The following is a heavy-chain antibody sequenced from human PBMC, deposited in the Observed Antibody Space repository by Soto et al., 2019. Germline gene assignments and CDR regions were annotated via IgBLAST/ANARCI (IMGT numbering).Heavy chain of an antibody. CDR3: AHRLSAAGLFDH. J-gene: IGHJ5*02. CDR2: IYGNDEQ. Sequence: KESGPTLVTPRQTLTLTCTFSGFSLDTRGVRVGWVRQPPGKALEWLALIYGNDEQRLNPSLQSRLTIAKDTPKSQVVLTMTNMDPVDTATYFCAHRLSAAGLFDHWGQGTLVSVSS. V-gene: IGHV2-5*01. CDR1: GFSLDTRGVR. D-gene: IGHD6-13*01.